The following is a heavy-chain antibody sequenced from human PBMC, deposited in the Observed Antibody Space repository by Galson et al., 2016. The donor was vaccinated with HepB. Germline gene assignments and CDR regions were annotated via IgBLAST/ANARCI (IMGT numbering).Heavy chain of an antibody. V-gene: IGHV4-61*01. CDR1: GGSVTSDICY. D-gene: IGHD6-13*01. Sequence: ETLSLTCSVSGGSVTSDICYWSWIRWSPGKGLEWIGYIYYTGSTNYNPSFSSRVTISVDTSKNQFSLRLTSVTAADTAVYYCARARGRAAAGHTWFDPWGQGTLVTVSS. CDR2: IYYTGST. J-gene: IGHJ5*02. CDR3: ARARGRAAAGHTWFDP.